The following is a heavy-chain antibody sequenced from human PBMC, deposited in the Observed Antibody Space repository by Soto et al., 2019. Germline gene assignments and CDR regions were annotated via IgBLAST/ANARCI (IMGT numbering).Heavy chain of an antibody. CDR2: INAGNGNT. V-gene: IGHV1-3*01. J-gene: IGHJ6*02. CDR3: ARALYTAMVYYYYYGMVV. Sequence: GASVKVSCKASGYTFTSYAMHWVRQAPGQRLEWMGWINAGNGNTKYSQKFQGRVTITRDTSASTAYMELSSLRSEDTAVYYCARALYTAMVYYYYYGMVVWGQGTTVTVSS. D-gene: IGHD5-18*01. CDR1: GYTFTSYA.